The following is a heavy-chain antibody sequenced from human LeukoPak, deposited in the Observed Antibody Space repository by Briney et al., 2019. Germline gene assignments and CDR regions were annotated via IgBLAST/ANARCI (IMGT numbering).Heavy chain of an antibody. CDR2: ISYDGSNK. Sequence: PGGSLRLSCAASRFTFSSYAMHWVRQAPGKGLEWVAVISYDGSNKYYADSVKGRFTISRDNSKNTLYLQMNSLRAEDTAVYYCARDLSGYETGYYYGMDVWGQGTTVTVSS. V-gene: IGHV3-30-3*01. CDR1: RFTFSSYA. J-gene: IGHJ6*02. D-gene: IGHD5-12*01. CDR3: ARDLSGYETGYYYGMDV.